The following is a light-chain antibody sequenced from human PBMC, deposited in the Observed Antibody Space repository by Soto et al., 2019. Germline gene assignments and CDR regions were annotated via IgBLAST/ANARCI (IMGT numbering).Light chain of an antibody. J-gene: IGKJ3*01. CDR3: QQYYSTPLT. Sequence: DIVMTQSPDSLAVSLGERATINCKSSQSDLYSSNNKNYLAWYQQKPVQPPKLLIYWASTRESGVPDRFSGSGSGTDFTLTIISRQAEDVAVYYCQQYYSTPLTFGPRTKVNIK. V-gene: IGKV4-1*01. CDR1: QSDLYSSNNKNY. CDR2: WAS.